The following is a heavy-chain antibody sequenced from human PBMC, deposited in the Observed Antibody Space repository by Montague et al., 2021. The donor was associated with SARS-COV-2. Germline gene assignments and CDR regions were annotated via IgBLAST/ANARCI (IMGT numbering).Heavy chain of an antibody. Sequence: SETLSLTCSVSGGSISSYYCSWIRQSPGKGLERIGYIFHSGITDSNPSLKSRVTISVDMSKNQFSLQLNSVTAADSAVYYCARTEYSWNDWFDPWGQGTLVTVSS. CDR1: GGSISSYY. J-gene: IGHJ5*02. D-gene: IGHD1-20*01. CDR3: ARTEYSWNDWFDP. CDR2: IFHSGIT. V-gene: IGHV4-59*13.